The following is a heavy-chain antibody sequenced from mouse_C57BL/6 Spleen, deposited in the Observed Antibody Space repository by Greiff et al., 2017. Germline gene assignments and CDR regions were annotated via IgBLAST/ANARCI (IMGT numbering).Heavy chain of an antibody. D-gene: IGHD3-2*02. V-gene: IGHV1-81*01. J-gene: IGHJ3*01. CDR1: GYTFTSYG. CDR3: AREGSSGYGCAY. Sequence: QVQLQQSGAELARPGASVKLSCKASGYTFTSYGISWVKQRTGPGLEWIGEIYPRSGNTYYNEKFKGKATLTADKSSSTAYMEIRSLTSEDSAVYFCAREGSSGYGCAYWGQGTLVTVSA. CDR2: IYPRSGNT.